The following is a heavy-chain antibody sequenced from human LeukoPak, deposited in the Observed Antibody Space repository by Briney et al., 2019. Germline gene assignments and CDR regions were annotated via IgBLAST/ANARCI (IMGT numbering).Heavy chain of an antibody. CDR3: AREYAD. CDR2: INHSGST. Sequence: SETLSLTCAVYGGSFSGYYWSWIRQPPGKGLEWIGEINHSGSTNYNPSLKSRVTISVDTSKNQFSLKLSSVTAADTAVYYCAREYADWGQGTQVTVSS. CDR1: GGSFSGYY. D-gene: IGHD2/OR15-2a*01. V-gene: IGHV4-34*01. J-gene: IGHJ4*02.